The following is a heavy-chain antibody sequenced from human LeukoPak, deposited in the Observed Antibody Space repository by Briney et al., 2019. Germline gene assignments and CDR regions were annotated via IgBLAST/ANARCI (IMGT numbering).Heavy chain of an antibody. V-gene: IGHV4-34*01. D-gene: IGHD1-26*01. CDR1: GGSFSGYY. CDR3: ARGRIRGIVGATISLEYFQH. Sequence: PSETLSLTCAVYGGSFSGYYWSWIRQPPGKGLEWIGEINHSGSTNYNPSLKSRVTISVDTSKNQFSLKLSSVTAADTAVYYCARGRIRGIVGATISLEYFQHWGQGTLVTVSS. J-gene: IGHJ1*01. CDR2: INHSGST.